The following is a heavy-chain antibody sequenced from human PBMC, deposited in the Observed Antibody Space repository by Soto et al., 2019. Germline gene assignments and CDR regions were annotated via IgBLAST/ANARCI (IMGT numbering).Heavy chain of an antibody. J-gene: IGHJ3*02. CDR2: ISGSGGST. Sequence: EAQLLESGGGLVQPGGSLRLSCAASGFTFSSYAMSWVRQAPGKGLEWVSAISGSGGSTYYADSVKGRFTISRDNSKNTLYLQMNSLRAEDTAVYYCATDQHDYDSSGDYAFDIWGQGTMVTVSS. CDR1: GFTFSSYA. D-gene: IGHD3-22*01. V-gene: IGHV3-23*01. CDR3: ATDQHDYDSSGDYAFDI.